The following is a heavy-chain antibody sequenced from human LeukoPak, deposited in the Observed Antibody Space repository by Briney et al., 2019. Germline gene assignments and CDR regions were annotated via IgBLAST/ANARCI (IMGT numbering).Heavy chain of an antibody. J-gene: IGHJ2*01. V-gene: IGHV1-18*01. CDR3: ARGQIYWYFDL. CDR1: GYTFANYG. Sequence: ASVKVSCKASGYTFANYGISRVRLAPGQRLEWMGWTSTYNDNTNYAQKFQDRVTMTTDTSTSTAYMELRSLRSDDTAVYYCARGQIYWYFDLWGRGTLVTVSS. CDR2: TSTYNDNT.